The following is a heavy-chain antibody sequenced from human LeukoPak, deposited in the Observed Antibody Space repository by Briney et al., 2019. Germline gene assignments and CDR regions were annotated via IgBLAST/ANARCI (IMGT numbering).Heavy chain of an antibody. Sequence: SEKVSCKASGGTYSSYAISWVRQAPGQGLEWMGGIIPIFGTANYAQKLQGSVTITADKSTSTAYIELSSLRSEDPAVYYCASWQMTTVTTLAFDIWGQGTKVTVSS. J-gene: IGHJ3*02. CDR2: IIPIFGTA. D-gene: IGHD4-11*01. CDR3: ASWQMTTVTTLAFDI. V-gene: IGHV1-69*06. CDR1: GGTYSSYA.